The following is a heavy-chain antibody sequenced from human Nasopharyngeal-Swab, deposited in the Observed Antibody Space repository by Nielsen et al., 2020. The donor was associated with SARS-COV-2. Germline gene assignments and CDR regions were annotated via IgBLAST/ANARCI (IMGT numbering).Heavy chain of an antibody. CDR1: GFTFSSYA. Sequence: GASLQISCAASGFTFSSYAMHWVRQAPGKGLEWVAVISYDGSNKYYADSVKGRFTISRDNSKNTLYLQMNSLRAEDTAVYYCARVLKHQSSPDYWGQGTLVTVSS. J-gene: IGHJ4*02. CDR3: ARVLKHQSSPDY. V-gene: IGHV3-30-3*01. CDR2: ISYDGSNK. D-gene: IGHD3-16*01.